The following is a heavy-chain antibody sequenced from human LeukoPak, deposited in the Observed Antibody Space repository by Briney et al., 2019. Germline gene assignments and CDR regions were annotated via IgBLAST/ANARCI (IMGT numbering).Heavy chain of an antibody. CDR1: GGSISTYY. V-gene: IGHV4-4*09. J-gene: IGHJ6*03. Sequence: SETLSLTCTVSGGSISTYYWTWIRQPPGKGLEWIGYLYTSGSTSYNPSLKSRVTISIDTSKNQFSLKLSSVTAADTAVYYCARRDYYYYYMDVWGKGTTVTVSS. CDR3: ARRDYYYYYMDV. CDR2: LYTSGST.